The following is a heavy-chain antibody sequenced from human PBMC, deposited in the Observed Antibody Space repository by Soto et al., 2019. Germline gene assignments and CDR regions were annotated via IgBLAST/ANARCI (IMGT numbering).Heavy chain of an antibody. D-gene: IGHD5-18*01. J-gene: IGHJ4*02. Sequence: QVQLVQSGAEVKKPGASVKVSCKASGYTFTSYAMHWVRQAPGQRLEWMGWINAGNGNTKYSQKFQGRVTITRDTSASTAYMELSSLRSEDTAVYYCARAGIQLWSRGFDYWGQGTLVTVSS. CDR3: ARAGIQLWSRGFDY. CDR2: INAGNGNT. CDR1: GYTFTSYA. V-gene: IGHV1-3*01.